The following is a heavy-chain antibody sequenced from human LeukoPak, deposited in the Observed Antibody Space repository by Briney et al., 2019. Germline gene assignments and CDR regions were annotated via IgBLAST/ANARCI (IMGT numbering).Heavy chain of an antibody. CDR1: GFTFSSYG. V-gene: IGHV3-33*01. Sequence: PGRSLRLSCAASGFTFSSYGMHWVRQAPGKGLEWVAVIWYDGSNKYYADSVKGRFTISRDNSKNTLYLQMNSLRAEDTAVYYCARGVYGGDYDLWYWGQGTLVTVSS. CDR2: IWYDGSNK. J-gene: IGHJ4*02. D-gene: IGHD3-3*01. CDR3: ARGVYGGDYDLWY.